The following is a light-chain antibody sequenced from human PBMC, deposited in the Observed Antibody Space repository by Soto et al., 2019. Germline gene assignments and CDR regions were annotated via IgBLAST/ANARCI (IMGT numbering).Light chain of an antibody. J-gene: IGKJ1*01. CDR3: QQYFEWPPMT. V-gene: IGKV3-15*01. CDR2: GAS. CDR1: ETVATN. Sequence: EVVMTQSPATLSVSPGERATLSCRASETVATNLAWYQQKPGQAPRLLISGASTRAAGISDRFRGSGSGTEFTLTISSLRSEDSAIYYCQQYFEWPPMTFGQGPKV.